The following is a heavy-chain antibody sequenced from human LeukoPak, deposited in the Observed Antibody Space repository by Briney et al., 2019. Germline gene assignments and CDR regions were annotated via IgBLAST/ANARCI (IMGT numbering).Heavy chain of an antibody. J-gene: IGHJ5*02. CDR2: INPNIGGT. CDR1: GYTFTAYY. V-gene: IGHV1-2*02. Sequence: ASVKVSCKASGYTFTAYYMHWVRQAPGQGLEWMGWINPNIGGTEYAQKFQGRVTMTRDTSISTAYMELSRLRSDDTAVYYCAREFHYYYDSSGYWFDPWGQGTLVTVSS. D-gene: IGHD3-22*01. CDR3: AREFHYYYDSSGYWFDP.